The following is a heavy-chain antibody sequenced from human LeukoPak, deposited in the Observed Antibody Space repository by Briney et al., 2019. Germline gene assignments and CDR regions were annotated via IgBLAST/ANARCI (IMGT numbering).Heavy chain of an antibody. J-gene: IGHJ4*02. D-gene: IGHD3-3*01. CDR2: INPNSGGT. CDR1: GYTFTGYY. CDR3: ARVEGDFWSGYYH. Sequence: ASVKVSCKASGYTFTGYYMHWVRQAPGQGLEWMGWINPNSGGTNYAQKFQGRVTMTRDTSISTAYMELSRLRSDDTAVYYRARVEGDFWSGYYHWGQGTLVTVSS. V-gene: IGHV1-2*02.